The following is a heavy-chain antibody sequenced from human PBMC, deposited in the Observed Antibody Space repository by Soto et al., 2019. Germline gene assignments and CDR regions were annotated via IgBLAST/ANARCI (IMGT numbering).Heavy chain of an antibody. J-gene: IGHJ4*02. Sequence: SETLSLTCAVYGGSFSGYYWSWIRQPPGKGLEWIGEINHSGSTNYNPSLKSRVTISVDTSKNQFSLKLSSVTAADTAVYYCARHGGYYFDYWGQGTLVTVS. CDR3: ARHGGYYFDY. CDR1: GGSFSGYY. CDR2: INHSGST. D-gene: IGHD3-16*01. V-gene: IGHV4-34*01.